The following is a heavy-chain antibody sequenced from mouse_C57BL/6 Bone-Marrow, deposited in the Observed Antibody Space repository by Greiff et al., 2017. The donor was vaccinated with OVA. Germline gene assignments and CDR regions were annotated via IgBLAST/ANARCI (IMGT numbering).Heavy chain of an antibody. CDR2: ISSGSSTI. V-gene: IGHV5-17*01. D-gene: IGHD3-3*01. CDR1: GFTFSDYG. J-gene: IGHJ2*01. Sequence: EVKLVESGGGLVKPGGSLKLSCAASGFTFSDYGMHWVRQAPEKGLEWVAYISSGSSTIYYADTVKGRFTISKDNAKNTLFLQMTSLRSEDTAMYYCARKRDTSLDYWGQGTTLTVSS. CDR3: ARKRDTSLDY.